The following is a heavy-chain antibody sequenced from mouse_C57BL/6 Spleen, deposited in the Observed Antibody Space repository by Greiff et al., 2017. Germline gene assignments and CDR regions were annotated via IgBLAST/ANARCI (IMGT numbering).Heavy chain of an antibody. Sequence: VQLQQSGAELVKPGASVKLSCKASGYTFTRYWMHWVKQRPGRGLEWIGRIDPNSGGTKYNEKFKSKATLTVDKPSSTAYMQLRILTSEDSAVEYCARAIYYYYDWLAYWGQGTLVTVSA. V-gene: IGHV1-72*01. D-gene: IGHD2-4*01. J-gene: IGHJ3*01. CDR1: GYTFTRYW. CDR3: ARAIYYYYDWLAY. CDR2: IDPNSGGT.